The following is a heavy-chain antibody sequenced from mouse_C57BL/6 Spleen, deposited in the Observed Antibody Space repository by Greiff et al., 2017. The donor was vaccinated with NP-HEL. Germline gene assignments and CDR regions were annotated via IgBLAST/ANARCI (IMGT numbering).Heavy chain of an antibody. V-gene: IGHV1-82*01. D-gene: IGHD1-1*01. Sequence: QVQLQQSGPELVKPGASVKISCKASGYAFSSSWMNWVKQRPGKGLEWIGRIYPGDGDTNYNGKFKGKATLTAAKSSSTAYMQLSSLTSEDSAVYFCANDYGSSYGYWGQGTTLTVSS. CDR1: GYAFSSSW. CDR2: IYPGDGDT. CDR3: ANDYGSSYGY. J-gene: IGHJ2*01.